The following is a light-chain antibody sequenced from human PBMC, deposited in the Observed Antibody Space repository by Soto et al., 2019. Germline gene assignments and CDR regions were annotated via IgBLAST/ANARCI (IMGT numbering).Light chain of an antibody. J-gene: IGKJ1*01. CDR2: DAS. Sequence: MTKSPAPLSASTGDRVNITCRASQSISSWLAWYQHKPGKAPKLLIYDASNLDRGVPSRFSGGGSGTEFSLTISNLQPDDSATYYCQQYENYWTVGQGTKVDIK. CDR3: QQYENYWT. V-gene: IGKV1-5*01. CDR1: QSISSW.